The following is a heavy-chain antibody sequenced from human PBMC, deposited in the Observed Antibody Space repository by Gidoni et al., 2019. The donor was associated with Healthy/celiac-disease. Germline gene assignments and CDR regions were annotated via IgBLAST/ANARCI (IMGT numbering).Heavy chain of an antibody. V-gene: IGHV3-30-3*01. CDR1: GFTFSSYA. CDR3: AREGQAAAGTGAFDY. D-gene: IGHD6-13*01. J-gene: IGHJ4*02. Sequence: QVQLVESGGGVVQPGRSLRLSCAASGFTFSSYAMHWVRQAPGKGLEWVAVISYDGSNKYYADSVKGRFTISRDNSKNTLYLQMNSLRAEDTAVYYCAREGQAAAGTGAFDYWGQGTLVTVSS. CDR2: ISYDGSNK.